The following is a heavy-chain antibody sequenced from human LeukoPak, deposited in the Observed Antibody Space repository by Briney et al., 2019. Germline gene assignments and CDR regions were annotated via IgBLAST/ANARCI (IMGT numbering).Heavy chain of an antibody. CDR2: CYPRDADT. Sequence: GESLKISRRGLGYSFTPYWIPWVRQMSGQGQECVGMCYPRDADTRYSPSFEGQATISADRSTRTAFLPWNSLNASDSGMDYCARTFPGGGHAVRDEMWGQGTQVTVSA. CDR3: ARTFPGGGHAVRDEM. D-gene: IGHD5-12*01. J-gene: IGHJ4*02. CDR1: GYSFTPYW. V-gene: IGHV5-51*01.